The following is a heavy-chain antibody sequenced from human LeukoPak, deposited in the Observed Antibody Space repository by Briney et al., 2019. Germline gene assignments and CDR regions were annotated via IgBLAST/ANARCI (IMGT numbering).Heavy chain of an antibody. J-gene: IGHJ4*02. V-gene: IGHV4-34*01. CDR3: ARQAGSYLSYFDY. CDR2: IYYSGST. CDR1: GGSFSGYY. Sequence: SETLSLTCAVYGGSFSGYYWSWIRQPPGKGLVWIGSIYYSGSTYYNPSLKSRVTISVDTSKNQFSLQLSSVTAADTAVYYCARQAGSYLSYFDYWGQGTLVTVSS. D-gene: IGHD1-26*01.